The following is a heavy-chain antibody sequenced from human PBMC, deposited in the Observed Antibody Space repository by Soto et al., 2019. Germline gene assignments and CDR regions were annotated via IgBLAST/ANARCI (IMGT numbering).Heavy chain of an antibody. CDR2: ISGSGGST. V-gene: IGHV3-23*01. CDR3: AAEGIAAAGTKADYYYGMDV. CDR1: GFTFSSYA. J-gene: IGHJ6*02. D-gene: IGHD6-13*01. Sequence: GGSLRLSCAASGFTFSSYAMSWVRQAPGKGLEWVSAISGSGGSTYYADSVKGRFTISRENSKNTLYLQMNSLRAEDTAVYYCAAEGIAAAGTKADYYYGMDVWGQGTTVTVSS.